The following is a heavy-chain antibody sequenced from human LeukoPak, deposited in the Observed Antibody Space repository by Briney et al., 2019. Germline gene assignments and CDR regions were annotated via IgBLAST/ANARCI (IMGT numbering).Heavy chain of an antibody. CDR3: ARDKIVGPTTLDY. CDR1: GFTFSGYW. J-gene: IGHJ4*02. CDR2: IKQDRNEK. D-gene: IGHD1-26*01. V-gene: IGHV3-7*01. Sequence: GGSLRLSCAASGFTFSGYWMSWVRQTPEKGLEWVANIKQDRNEKYYVDSVKGWFTISRDNAKNSLYLQMNSLRADDTAVYYCARDKIVGPTTLDYWGQGTLVTVSS.